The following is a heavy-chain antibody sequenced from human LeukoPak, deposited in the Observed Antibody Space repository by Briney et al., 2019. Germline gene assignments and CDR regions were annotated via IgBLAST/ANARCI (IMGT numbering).Heavy chain of an antibody. J-gene: IGHJ4*02. V-gene: IGHV3-48*02. CDR1: GFPFSSFS. Sequence: GGSLRLSCAASGFPFSSFSMNWVRQAPKEVLEWVSYISSSSSTIYYADSVKGRFTVSRDNAKNSLYLQMNSLRDDDTAVYYCARDLISGHYTFDYWGQGTLVTVSS. CDR3: ARDLISGHYTFDY. CDR2: ISSSSSTI. D-gene: IGHD1-26*01.